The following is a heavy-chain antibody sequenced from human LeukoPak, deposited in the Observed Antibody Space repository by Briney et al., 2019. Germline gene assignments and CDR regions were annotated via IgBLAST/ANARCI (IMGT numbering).Heavy chain of an antibody. J-gene: IGHJ4*02. CDR3: AKDNRRHYTSGPNPDSLH. D-gene: IGHD6-19*01. V-gene: IGHV3-9*01. CDR2: ISWNSGSI. Sequence: GRSLRLSCAGSGFIFNNYAMHWVRQPPGKGLEWVSGISWNSGSIDYADSVKGRFTISRDNAKNSLYLQMNSLRVEDTASYYCAKDNRRHYTSGPNPDSLHWGQGALVTVSS. CDR1: GFIFNNYA.